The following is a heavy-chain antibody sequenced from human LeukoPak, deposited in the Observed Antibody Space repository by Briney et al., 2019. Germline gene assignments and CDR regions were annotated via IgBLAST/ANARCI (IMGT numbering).Heavy chain of an antibody. V-gene: IGHV3-23*01. Sequence: GRSLRLSCAASGFTFSSYAMSWVRQAPGKGLEWVSAISGSGGSTYYADSVKGRFTISRDNSKNTLYLQMNSLRAEDTAVYYCAKQFGDYYDSSGYYQTSKYYFDYWGQGTLVTVSS. J-gene: IGHJ4*02. CDR2: ISGSGGST. CDR1: GFTFSSYA. CDR3: AKQFGDYYDSSGYYQTSKYYFDY. D-gene: IGHD3-22*01.